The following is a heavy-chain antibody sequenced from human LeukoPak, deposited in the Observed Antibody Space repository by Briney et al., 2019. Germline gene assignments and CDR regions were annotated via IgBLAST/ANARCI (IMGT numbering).Heavy chain of an antibody. CDR2: ISSGSKYI. V-gene: IGHV3-21*01. CDR3: ARALSYSYGSMDF. Sequence: GSLRLSCAASGITFSYYSMYWVRQAPGKGVGGVSTISSGSKYIYYADSGKGRFTISRDNAKNSLYLQMNSLRAEDTAVYYCARALSYSYGSMDFWGQGTLVIVSS. J-gene: IGHJ4*02. D-gene: IGHD5-18*01. CDR1: GITFSYYS.